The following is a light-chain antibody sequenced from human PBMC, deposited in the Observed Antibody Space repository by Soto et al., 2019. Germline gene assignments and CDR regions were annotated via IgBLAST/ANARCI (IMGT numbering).Light chain of an antibody. CDR2: DDD. V-gene: IGLV3-21*02. CDR1: NIASKS. CDR3: QVWDSSSDHWV. Sequence: SYELTQPPSVSVAPGQTASITCGGNNIASKSVHWYQQKPGQAPVLVVYDDDDRPSGIPERFSGSHSGNTATLTISRVEAGDEADYYCQVWDSSSDHWVFGGGTKLTVL. J-gene: IGLJ3*02.